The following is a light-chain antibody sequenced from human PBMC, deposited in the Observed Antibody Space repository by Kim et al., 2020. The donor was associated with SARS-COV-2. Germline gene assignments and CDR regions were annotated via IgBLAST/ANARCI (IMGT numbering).Light chain of an antibody. CDR1: NMGDKN. Sequence: SYELTQPLSVSVSLGQTASITCCGDNMGDKNACWYQQKPGQAPVLVIYRDSKRPSGIPERFSGSNSGNTATLTISRAQAGDEADYYCQVWDSSTGVFGAGTQVTVL. J-gene: IGLJ1*01. CDR3: QVWDSSTGV. V-gene: IGLV3-9*01. CDR2: RDS.